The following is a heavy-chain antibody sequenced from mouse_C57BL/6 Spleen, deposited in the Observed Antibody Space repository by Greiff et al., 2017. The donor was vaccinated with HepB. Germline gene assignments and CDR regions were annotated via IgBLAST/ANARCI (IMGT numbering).Heavy chain of an antibody. V-gene: IGHV7-3*01. Sequence: EVKVVESGGGLVQPGGSLSLSCAASGFTFTDYYMSWVRQPPGKALAWLGFIRNKANGYTTEYSASVKGRFTISRDNSQSILYLQMNALRAEDSATYYCARPYGYDGDWDVDVGGTGTTVTVSS. CDR3: ARPYGYDGDWDVDV. CDR1: GFTFTDYY. J-gene: IGHJ1*03. D-gene: IGHD2-2*01. CDR2: IRNKANGYTT.